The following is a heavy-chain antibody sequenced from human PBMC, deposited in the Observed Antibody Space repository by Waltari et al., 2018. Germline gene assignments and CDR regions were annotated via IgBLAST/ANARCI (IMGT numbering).Heavy chain of an antibody. CDR3: AGYSYTYYYFDY. Sequence: QVQLQESGPGLVKPSQTLSLTCTVSGGSLSSGGSYWSWIRQHPGKGLEWIGYIYYSGSTYYNPSLKSRVTISVDTSKNQFSLKLSSVTAADTAVYYCAGYSYTYYYFDYWGQGTLVTVSS. CDR2: IYYSGST. CDR1: GGSLSSGGSY. V-gene: IGHV4-31*03. D-gene: IGHD5-18*01. J-gene: IGHJ4*02.